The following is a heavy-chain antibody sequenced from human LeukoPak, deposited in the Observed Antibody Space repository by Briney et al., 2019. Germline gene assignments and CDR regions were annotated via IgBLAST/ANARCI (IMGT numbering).Heavy chain of an antibody. CDR3: ARDFVVVVPAAGGYGDSRGYYYGMDV. V-gene: IGHV3-33*01. Sequence: PGGSLRLSCAASGFTFRSYGMHWVRQAPGKGLEWVAVIWYDGSNKYYADSVKGRFTISRDNSENTLYLQMNSLRAEDTAVYYCARDFVVVVPAAGGYGDSRGYYYGMDVWGQGTTVTVSS. J-gene: IGHJ6*02. CDR1: GFTFRSYG. D-gene: IGHD2-2*01. CDR2: IWYDGSNK.